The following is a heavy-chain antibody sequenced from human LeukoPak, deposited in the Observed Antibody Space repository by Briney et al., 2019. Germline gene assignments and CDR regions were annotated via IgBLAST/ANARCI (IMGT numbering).Heavy chain of an antibody. Sequence: ASVKVSCKASGYTFTGYYINWVRQAPGQGLEWLGWINPKSGDTNYGQKFQGRVTMTRDTSISTVYMELGRLRSNDTAVYYCARGLWFGELDYWGQGTLVTVSS. J-gene: IGHJ4*02. CDR3: ARGLWFGELDY. CDR1: GYTFTGYY. V-gene: IGHV1-2*02. D-gene: IGHD3-10*01. CDR2: INPKSGDT.